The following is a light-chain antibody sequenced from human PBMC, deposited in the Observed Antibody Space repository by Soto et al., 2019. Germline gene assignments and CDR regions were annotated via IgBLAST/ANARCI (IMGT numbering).Light chain of an antibody. CDR2: WAS. V-gene: IGKV4-1*01. J-gene: IGKJ4*01. Sequence: DIVMTQSPDSLAVSLGERATINCKSSQSVVYSSDNKNYLAWYQQKPGQPPKLLIYWASTRDSGVPDRFSGSGSGADFTLTISNLQAEDVAVYYCQQYYTTLSFGGGTKVEIK. CDR1: QSVVYSSDNKNY. CDR3: QQYYTTLS.